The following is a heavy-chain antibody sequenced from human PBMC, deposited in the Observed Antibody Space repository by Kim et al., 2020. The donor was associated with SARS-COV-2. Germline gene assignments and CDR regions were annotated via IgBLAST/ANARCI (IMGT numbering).Heavy chain of an antibody. CDR2: VYWTGHT. CDR1: GDSAIDYY. CDR3: ARDDRRGGFDY. D-gene: IGHD3-10*01. V-gene: IGHV4-59*02. Sequence: SETLSLTCTVSGDSAIDYYWTWIRQIPGKGLEWIGYVYWTGHTNYNPSLTGRLTMSFDTSKTQFSLQLTSVTAADTAVYFCARDDRRGGFDYWGQGALVT. J-gene: IGHJ4*02.